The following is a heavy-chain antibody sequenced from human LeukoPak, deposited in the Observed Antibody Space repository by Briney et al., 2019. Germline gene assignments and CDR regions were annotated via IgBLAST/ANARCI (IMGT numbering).Heavy chain of an antibody. CDR3: ARFFGSGYLDYFDY. Sequence: GGSLRLSCAASGFTFSSYSMNWVRQAPRKGLEWVSSISSSSSYIYYADSVKGRFTISRDNAKNSLYLQMNSLRAEDTAVYYCARFFGSGYLDYFDYWGQGTLVTVSS. D-gene: IGHD3-22*01. CDR2: ISSSSSYI. J-gene: IGHJ4*02. CDR1: GFTFSSYS. V-gene: IGHV3-21*01.